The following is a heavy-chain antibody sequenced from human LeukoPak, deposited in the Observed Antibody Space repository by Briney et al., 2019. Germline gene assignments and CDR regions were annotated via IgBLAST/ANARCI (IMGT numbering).Heavy chain of an antibody. V-gene: IGHV3-73*01. CDR1: GFTFSGSA. J-gene: IGHJ6*04. D-gene: IGHD3-10*01. CDR3: TMSSRMVRGVIGYYYGMDV. Sequence: GGSLRLSCAASGFTFSGSAMHWVRQASGKGLEWVGRISSKANSYATAYAASVKGRITISRDDSKNTAYLQMNSLKTEDTAVYYCTMSSRMVRGVIGYYYGMDVWGKGTTVTVSS. CDR2: ISSKANSYAT.